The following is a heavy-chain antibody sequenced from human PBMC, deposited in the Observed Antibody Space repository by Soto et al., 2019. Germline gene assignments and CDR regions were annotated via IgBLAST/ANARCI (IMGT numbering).Heavy chain of an antibody. Sequence: GASVKVSCKASEDTFANYHMHWVRQAPGQGLEWMGVINPSGGRTTYAQKFQGRVTMTRDTSTSTVYMELSSLRSEDTAVYYCAREPRVGQYYNYYCGMDVWGQGTTVTVSS. D-gene: IGHD1-26*01. CDR3: AREPRVGQYYNYYCGMDV. J-gene: IGHJ6*02. CDR1: EDTFANYH. V-gene: IGHV1-46*01. CDR2: INPSGGRT.